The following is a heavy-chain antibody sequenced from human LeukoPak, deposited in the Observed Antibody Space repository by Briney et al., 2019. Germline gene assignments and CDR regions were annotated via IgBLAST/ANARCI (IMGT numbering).Heavy chain of an antibody. Sequence: GGSLRLSCTASGFTFGDYAMSWVRRAPGKGREWVGFIRSKAYGGTTEYAASVKGRFTISRDDSKSIAYLQMNSLKTEDTAVYYCTRQRGYSSGCLDYWGQGTLVTVSS. J-gene: IGHJ4*02. D-gene: IGHD6-19*01. CDR3: TRQRGYSSGCLDY. CDR1: GFTFGDYA. V-gene: IGHV3-49*04. CDR2: IRSKAYGGTT.